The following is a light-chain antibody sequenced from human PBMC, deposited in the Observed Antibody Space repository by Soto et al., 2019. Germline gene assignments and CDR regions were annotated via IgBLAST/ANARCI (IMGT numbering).Light chain of an antibody. CDR3: QQYNKWLLT. V-gene: IGKV3-15*01. J-gene: IGKJ4*01. CDR2: HAS. Sequence: EIVMTQSPATLSVSPGERATLSCRASQSVSNNFAWYQQKPGQAPRLLIYHASTRATGIPARFSGSGSGTEFTLTISSLQSEDSAVYHCQQYNKWLLTFGGGTKVEIK. CDR1: QSVSNN.